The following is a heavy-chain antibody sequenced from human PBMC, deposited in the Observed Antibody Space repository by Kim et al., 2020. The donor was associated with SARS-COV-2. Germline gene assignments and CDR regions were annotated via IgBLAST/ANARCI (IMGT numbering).Heavy chain of an antibody. CDR1: GYTFTSYA. J-gene: IGHJ4*02. CDR2: INTNTGNP. D-gene: IGHD6-13*01. CDR3: ARVRYLTPTYSSSRVYFDY. V-gene: IGHV7-4-1*02. Sequence: ASVKVSCKASGYTFTSYAMNWVRQAPGQGLEWMGWINTNTGNPTYAQGFTGRFVFSLDTSVSTAYLQISSLKAEDTAVYYCARVRYLTPTYSSSRVYFDYWGQGTLVTVSS.